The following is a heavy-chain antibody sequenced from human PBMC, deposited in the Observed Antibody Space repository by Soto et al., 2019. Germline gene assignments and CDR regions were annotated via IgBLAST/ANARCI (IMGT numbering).Heavy chain of an antibody. V-gene: IGHV1-69*01. Sequence: QVQLVQSGAEVKKPGSSVKVSCKASGGTFSSYAISWVRQAPGQGLEWMGGIIPIFGTANYAQKFQGRVTITADESTSTAYLELSRLRSEDTAVYYCARGSHDYDFWSGPTYYYYGMDVWGQGTTVTVSS. CDR3: ARGSHDYDFWSGPTYYYYGMDV. CDR1: GGTFSSYA. CDR2: IIPIFGTA. D-gene: IGHD3-3*01. J-gene: IGHJ6*02.